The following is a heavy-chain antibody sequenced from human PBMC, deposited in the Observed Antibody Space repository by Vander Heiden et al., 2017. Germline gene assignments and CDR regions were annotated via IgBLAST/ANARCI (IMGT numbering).Heavy chain of an antibody. V-gene: IGHV3-23*01. CDR3: AKRIVGVPYYFDY. J-gene: IGHJ4*02. D-gene: IGHD1-26*01. CDR1: GFTFSSYA. CDR2: ISGSGGST. Sequence: EVQLLESGGGLVQPGGSLRLSCAASGFTFSSYARSWVRQAPGKGLEWVSAISGSGGSTYYADSVKGRFTISRDNSKNTLYLQMNSLRAEDTALYYCAKRIVGVPYYFDYWGQGTLVTVSS.